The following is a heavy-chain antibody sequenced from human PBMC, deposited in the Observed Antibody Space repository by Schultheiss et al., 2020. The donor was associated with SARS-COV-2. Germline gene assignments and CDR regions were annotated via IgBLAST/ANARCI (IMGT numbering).Heavy chain of an antibody. CDR3: AKVMEWELPRGGMDV. D-gene: IGHD1-26*01. J-gene: IGHJ6*02. CDR2: IRSKANSYAT. Sequence: GGSLRLSCAASGFTFSSYAMHWVRQAPGKGLEWVGRIRSKANSYATAYAASVKGRFTISRDDSKNTAYLQMNSLRAEDTAVYYCAKVMEWELPRGGMDVWGQGTTVTVSS. CDR1: GFTFSSYA. V-gene: IGHV3-73*01.